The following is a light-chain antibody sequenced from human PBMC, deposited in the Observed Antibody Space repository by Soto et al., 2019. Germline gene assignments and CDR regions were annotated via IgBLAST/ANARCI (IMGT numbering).Light chain of an antibody. CDR1: QTISSH. CDR2: AAS. CDR3: QQYSSYGS. V-gene: IGKV1-39*01. Sequence: DIQKTQSPSSLFASVVDTFIINYRASQTISSHLNWYQQKPGKAPNLLVYAASSLQSGVPSRFTGSESGTEFTLTIGRLQPDDFATYYCQQYSSYGSCGQGTKGDI. J-gene: IGKJ1*01.